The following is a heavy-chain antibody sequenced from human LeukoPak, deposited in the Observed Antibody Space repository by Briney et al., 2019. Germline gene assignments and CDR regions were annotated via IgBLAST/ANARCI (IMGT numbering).Heavy chain of an antibody. CDR2: IYWDDDK. D-gene: IGHD5-18*01. J-gene: IGHJ4*02. CDR3: VRARAAYTYGWVRLFDY. Sequence: GSGPTLVKPTQALTLTCSLSGFSLSSSGVGVGWIRQPPGEALEWLALIYWDDDKRYNPSLKSRLTITKDTSKNQVVLTLTNMDPVDTATYYCVRARAAYTYGWVRLFDYWGQGTLVTVSS. V-gene: IGHV2-5*02. CDR1: GFSLSSSGVG.